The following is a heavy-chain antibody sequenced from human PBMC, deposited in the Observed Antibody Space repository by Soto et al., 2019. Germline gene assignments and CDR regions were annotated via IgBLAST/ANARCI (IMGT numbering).Heavy chain of an antibody. CDR1: GGTFSSYA. V-gene: IGHV1-69*06. CDR2: IIPIFGTA. D-gene: IGHD3-3*01. J-gene: IGHJ6*02. Sequence: SVKVSCKASGGTFSSYAISWVRQAPGQGLEWMGGIIPIFGTANYAQKFQGRVTITADKSTSTAYMELSSLRSEDTAVYYCATPTERGTTFWSGYNYYYGMDVWGQGTTVT. CDR3: ATPTERGTTFWSGYNYYYGMDV.